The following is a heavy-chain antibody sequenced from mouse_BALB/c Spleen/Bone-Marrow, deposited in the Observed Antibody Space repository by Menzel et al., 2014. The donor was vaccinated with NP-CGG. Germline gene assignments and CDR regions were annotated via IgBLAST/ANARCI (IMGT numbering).Heavy chain of an antibody. V-gene: IGHV2-6-7*01. J-gene: IGHJ4*01. D-gene: IGHD1-1*01. CDR2: IWGDGRT. CDR3: ARHYGSNYYAMDY. Sequence: VMLVESGSGLVAPSQSLSITCTVSGFSLTGYGVNWVRQPPGKGLEWLGMIWGDGRTDYNSALKSRLSISKDNSKSQVFLKMNSLQTDDTARYYCARHYGSNYYAMDYWGQGTSVTVSS. CDR1: GFSLTGYG.